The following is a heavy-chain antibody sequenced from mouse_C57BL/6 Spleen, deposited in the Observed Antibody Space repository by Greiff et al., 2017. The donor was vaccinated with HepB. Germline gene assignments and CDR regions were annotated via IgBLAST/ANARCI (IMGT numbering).Heavy chain of an antibody. CDR2: IDPENGDT. CDR3: TTGPYFDV. Sequence: EVQLQQSGAELVRPGASVKLSCTASGFNIKDDYMHWVKQRPEQGLEWIGWIDPENGDTEYASKFQGKATITADTSSNTAYLQLSSLTSEDTAVYYCTTGPYFDVWGTGTTVTVSS. V-gene: IGHV14-4*01. J-gene: IGHJ1*03. CDR1: GFNIKDDY.